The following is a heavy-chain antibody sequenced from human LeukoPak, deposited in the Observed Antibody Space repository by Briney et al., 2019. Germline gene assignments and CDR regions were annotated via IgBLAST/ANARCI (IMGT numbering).Heavy chain of an antibody. CDR1: GGTFSSYA. D-gene: IGHD3-22*01. J-gene: IGHJ4*02. CDR3: ARENYYDSSGYYLDY. V-gene: IGHV1-69*05. Sequence: SVKVSCKASGGTFSSYAISWVRQAPGQGLEWMGRIIPIFGTANYAQKFQGRVTITTDESTSTAYMELSSLRSEDTAVYYCARENYYDSSGYYLDYWGQGTLVTVYS. CDR2: IIPIFGTA.